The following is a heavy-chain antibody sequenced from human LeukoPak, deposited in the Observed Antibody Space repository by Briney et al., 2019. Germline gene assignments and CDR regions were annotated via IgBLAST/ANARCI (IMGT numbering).Heavy chain of an antibody. CDR2: ISGSGGST. V-gene: IGHV3-23*01. J-gene: IGHJ4*02. D-gene: IGHD3-22*01. CDR1: GFTFSSYA. Sequence: PGGSLRLSCAASGFTFSSYAMSWVRQAPGKGLEWVSAISGSGGSTYYADSVKGRFTISRDNSRNTLYLQMNSLRAEDTAVYYCANHHYDSSGYSQPTFDYWGQGTLVTVSS. CDR3: ANHHYDSSGYSQPTFDY.